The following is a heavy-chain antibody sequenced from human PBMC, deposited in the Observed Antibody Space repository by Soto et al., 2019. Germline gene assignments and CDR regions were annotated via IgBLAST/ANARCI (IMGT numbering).Heavy chain of an antibody. J-gene: IGHJ4*02. D-gene: IGHD5-18*01. CDR1: GFTFRNYW. V-gene: IGHV3-7*05. CDR3: AKAYGYSFDS. CDR2: IKHDGSET. Sequence: PGGSLRLSCAASGFTFRNYWMSWVRQAPGKGLEWVGSIKHDGSETYSVDSVKGRFTISRDNAENSVYLQMDRLRAEDTADYFWAKAYGYSFDSWGQGTRVTLSP.